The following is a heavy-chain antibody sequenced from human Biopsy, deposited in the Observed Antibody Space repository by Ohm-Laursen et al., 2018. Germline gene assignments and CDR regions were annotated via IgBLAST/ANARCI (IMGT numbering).Heavy chain of an antibody. J-gene: IGHJ4*02. V-gene: IGHV3-53*01. D-gene: IGHD1-1*01. CDR2: IYSGGNT. Sequence: SLRLSCTALKFTVGSNYMTWVRQAPGKGLECVSVIYSGGNTFYADSVKGRFTVSRDTSKNTIYLQMNSLRAEGTARYYCATNLKVSPGLMNFDSWGQGTLVTVSS. CDR3: ATNLKVSPGLMNFDS. CDR1: KFTVGSNY.